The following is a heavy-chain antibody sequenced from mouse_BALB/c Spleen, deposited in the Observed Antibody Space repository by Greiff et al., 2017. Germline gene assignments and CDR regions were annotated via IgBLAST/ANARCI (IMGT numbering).Heavy chain of an antibody. CDR1: GFTFSDYG. J-gene: IGHJ3*01. V-gene: IGHV5-15*02. CDR3: ARGGYGSSYGWFAY. D-gene: IGHD1-1*01. CDR2: ISNLAYSI. Sequence: DVKLVESGGGLVQPGGSRKLSCAASGFTFSDYGMAWVRQAPGKGPEWVAFISNLAYSIYYADTVTGRFTISRENAKNTLYLEMSSLRSEDTAMYYCARGGYGSSYGWFAYWGQGTLVTVSA.